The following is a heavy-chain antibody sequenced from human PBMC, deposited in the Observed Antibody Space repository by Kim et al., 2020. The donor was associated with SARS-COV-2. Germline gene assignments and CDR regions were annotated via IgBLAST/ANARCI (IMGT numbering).Heavy chain of an antibody. CDR3: AEEGYSDYVTLDY. J-gene: IGHJ4*02. V-gene: IGHV3-30*18. D-gene: IGHD4-17*01. CDR1: GFTFSTYG. Sequence: GGSLRLSCAASGFTFSTYGMHWVRQAPGKGLEWVAVISYDGSKKYYADSVKGRFTISRDNSKNTLYLQMNSLSVEDTALYYCAEEGYSDYVTLDYWGQGTLVTVSP. CDR2: ISYDGSKK.